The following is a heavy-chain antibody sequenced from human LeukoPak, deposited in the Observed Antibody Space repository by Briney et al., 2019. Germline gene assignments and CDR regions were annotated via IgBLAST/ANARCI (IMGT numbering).Heavy chain of an antibody. CDR2: IYYSGST. Sequence: SETLSLTCTVSGGSISSSSYYWGWIRQPPGKGLEWIGSIYYSGSTYYNPSLKSRVTISVDTSKNQFSLKLSSVTAADTAVYYCAREPQGGVITFGGVINAPPDYWGQGTLVTVSS. J-gene: IGHJ4*02. V-gene: IGHV4-39*07. D-gene: IGHD3-16*02. CDR1: GGSISSSSYY. CDR3: AREPQGGVITFGGVINAPPDY.